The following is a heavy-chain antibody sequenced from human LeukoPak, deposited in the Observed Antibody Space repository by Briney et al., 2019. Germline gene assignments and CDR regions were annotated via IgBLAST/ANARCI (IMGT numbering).Heavy chain of an antibody. V-gene: IGHV3-30*18. J-gene: IGHJ6*02. CDR1: GFTFSSYG. CDR3: AKGLETGDYYGMDV. CDR2: ISYDGSNK. D-gene: IGHD1-14*01. Sequence: GGSLRLSCAASGFTFSSYGMHWVRQAPGKGLEWVAVISYDGSNKYYADSVKGRFTISRDNSKNTLYLQMNSLRAEDTAVYYCAKGLETGDYYGMDVWGQGTTVTVSS.